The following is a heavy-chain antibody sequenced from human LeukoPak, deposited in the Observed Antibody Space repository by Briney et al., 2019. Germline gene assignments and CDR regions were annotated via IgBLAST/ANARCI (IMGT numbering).Heavy chain of an antibody. D-gene: IGHD3-22*01. V-gene: IGHV1-8*01. J-gene: IGHJ4*02. CDR2: MNPNSGNT. Sequence: GASVKVSCKASGYTFTSYDINWVRQATGQGLEWMGWMNPNSGNTGYAQKFQGRVTITTDESTSTAYMELSSLRSEDTAVYYCARGGSYYYDSSGYPPDYWGQGTLVTVSS. CDR1: GYTFTSYD. CDR3: ARGGSYYYDSSGYPPDY.